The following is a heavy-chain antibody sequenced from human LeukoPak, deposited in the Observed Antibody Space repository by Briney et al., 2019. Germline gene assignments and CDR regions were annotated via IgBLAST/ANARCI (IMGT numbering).Heavy chain of an antibody. CDR2: IIPIFGTA. CDR3: ARERGEQLRDFDY. J-gene: IGHJ4*02. V-gene: IGHV1-69*13. Sequence: SVKVSCKASGGTFSSYSISWVRQAPGQGLEWMGGIIPIFGTANYAQKFQGRVTITADESTSTAYMELSSLRSEDTAVYYCARERGEQLRDFDYWGQGTLVTVSS. CDR1: GGTFSSYS. D-gene: IGHD1-26*01.